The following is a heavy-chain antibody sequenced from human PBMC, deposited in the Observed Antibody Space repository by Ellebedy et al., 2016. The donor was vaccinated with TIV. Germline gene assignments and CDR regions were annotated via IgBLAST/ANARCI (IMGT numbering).Heavy chain of an antibody. CDR3: ARDSEFSHTWNGNAFDI. J-gene: IGHJ3*02. CDR2: ISSSSSNT. CDR1: GFSFSDYH. Sequence: PGGSLRLSCAASGFSFSDYHMSWIRQAPGKGLEWVSYISSSSSNTKYADSVKGRFTISRDNAKQSLYLQMNSLRAADTAVYYCARDSEFSHTWNGNAFDIWGQGTMVTVSP. V-gene: IGHV3-11*06. D-gene: IGHD1-1*01.